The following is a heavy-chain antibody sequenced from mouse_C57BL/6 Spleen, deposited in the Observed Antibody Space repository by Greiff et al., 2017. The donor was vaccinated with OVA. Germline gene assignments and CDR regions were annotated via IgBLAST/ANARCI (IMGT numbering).Heavy chain of an antibody. D-gene: IGHD5-5*01. J-gene: IGHJ4*01. Sequence: QVQLQQPGAELVKPGASVKMSCKASGYTFTSYWITWVKQRPGQGLEWIGDIYPGSGSTNYNEKFKSKATLTVDTSSSTAYMQLSSLTSEDSAVYYCARDPLPEDYYAMDYWGQGTSVTVSS. CDR2: IYPGSGST. CDR1: GYTFTSYW. V-gene: IGHV1-55*01. CDR3: ARDPLPEDYYAMDY.